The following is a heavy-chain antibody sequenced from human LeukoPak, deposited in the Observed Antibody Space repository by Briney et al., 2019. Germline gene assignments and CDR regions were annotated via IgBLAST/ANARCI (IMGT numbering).Heavy chain of an antibody. CDR2: ISAYNGNT. V-gene: IGHV1-18*01. D-gene: IGHD6-19*01. CDR3: AKDGQWLAPSDY. J-gene: IGHJ4*02. Sequence: ASVKVSCKASGGTFSSYAISWVRQAPGQGLEWMGWISAYNGNTNYAQKLQGRVTMTTDTSTSTAYMELRSLRSDDTAVYYCAKDGQWLAPSDYWGQGTLVTVSS. CDR1: GGTFSSYA.